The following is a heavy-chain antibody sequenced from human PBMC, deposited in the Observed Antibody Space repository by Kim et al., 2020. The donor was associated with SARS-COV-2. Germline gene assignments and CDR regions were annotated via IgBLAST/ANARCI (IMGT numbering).Heavy chain of an antibody. CDR3: ARVERRGMRYYYYYGMDV. V-gene: IGHV1-69*13. J-gene: IGHJ6*02. Sequence: SVKVSCKASGGTFSSYVISWVRQAPGQGLEWMGGIIPIFGTANYAQKFQGRVTITADESTSTAYMELSSLRSEDTAVYYCARVERRGMRYYYYYGMDVWGQGTTVTVSS. CDR2: IIPIFGTA. D-gene: IGHD1-1*01. CDR1: GGTFSSYV.